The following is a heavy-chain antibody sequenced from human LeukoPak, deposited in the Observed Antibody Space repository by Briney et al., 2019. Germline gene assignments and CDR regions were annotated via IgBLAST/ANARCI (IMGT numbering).Heavy chain of an antibody. CDR1: GFTFSSYA. V-gene: IGHV3-23*01. D-gene: IGHD4-17*01. CDR3: AKDPHYGDFSGWVDP. Sequence: PGGSLRLSCAASGFTFSSYAMSWVRQAPGKGLEWVSAISGSGGSTYYADSVKGRLTISRDNSKNTLYLQMNSLRAEDTAVYYCAKDPHYGDFSGWVDPWGQGTLVTVSS. CDR2: ISGSGGST. J-gene: IGHJ5*02.